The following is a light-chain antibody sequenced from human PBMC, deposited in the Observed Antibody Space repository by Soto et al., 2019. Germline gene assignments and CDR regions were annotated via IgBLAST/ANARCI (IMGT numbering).Light chain of an antibody. CDR1: QSVSSSY. J-gene: IGKJ2*01. Sequence: EIVLTQSPGTLSLSPGERATLSCRASQSVSSSYLAWYQQKPGQAPRLLIYGASSRATGIPGRFSGSGSGTDSTLTISRLEPEDFAVYYCQQYSSSPPYTFGQRTKLEIK. CDR2: GAS. V-gene: IGKV3-20*01. CDR3: QQYSSSPPYT.